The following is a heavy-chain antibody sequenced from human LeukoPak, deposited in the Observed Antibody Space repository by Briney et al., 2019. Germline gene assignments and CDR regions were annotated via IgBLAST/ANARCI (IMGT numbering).Heavy chain of an antibody. V-gene: IGHV1-2*02. J-gene: IGHJ4*02. CDR2: INPNSGGT. D-gene: IGHD1-14*01. Sequence: ASVKVSCKASGYTFTGYYMHWVRQAPGQGLEWMGWINPNSGGTNYAQKFQGRVTMTRDTSISTAYMELSSLRSEDTAVYYCASTTIPEAALGRYYFDYWGQGTLVTVSS. CDR1: GYTFTGYY. CDR3: ASTTIPEAALGRYYFDY.